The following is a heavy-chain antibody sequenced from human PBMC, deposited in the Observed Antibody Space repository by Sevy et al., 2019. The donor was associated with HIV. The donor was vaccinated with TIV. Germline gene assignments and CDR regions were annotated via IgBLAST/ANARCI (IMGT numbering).Heavy chain of an antibody. V-gene: IGHV1-18*01. J-gene: IGHJ5*02. CDR3: ARSTQVAGRNNWFDP. Sequence: ASVKVSCKASGYTFTSYGISWVRQAPGQGLEWMGWISTYNSIRNSAQKFQDRGTKTTDTSTSTAYMELRSLRSDDTAVYYCARSTQVAGRNNWFDPWGQGTLVTVSS. CDR1: GYTFTSYG. CDR2: ISTYNSIR. D-gene: IGHD6-19*01.